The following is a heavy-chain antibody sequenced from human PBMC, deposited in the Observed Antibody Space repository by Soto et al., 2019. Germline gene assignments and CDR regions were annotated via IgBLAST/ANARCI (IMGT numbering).Heavy chain of an antibody. V-gene: IGHV3-9*02. CDR1: GFIADDYA. CDR2: ISSNSETT. J-gene: IGHJ4*02. CDR3: AKDMKWGGMTTIHYFDS. D-gene: IGHD4-17*01. Sequence: EMQLVESGGGLVQPGRSLRLSCVGSGFIADDYAMHWVRQPPGKGLEWVSGISSNSETTNYADSVKGRFTISRDNAKNSLFLQMNSLRHEDTALYYCAKDMKWGGMTTIHYFDSGGPGTLVTVSS.